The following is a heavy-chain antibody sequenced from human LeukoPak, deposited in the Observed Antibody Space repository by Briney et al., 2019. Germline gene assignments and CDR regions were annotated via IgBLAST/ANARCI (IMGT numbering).Heavy chain of an antibody. D-gene: IGHD2-15*01. Sequence: GGSLRLSCAASGFTFTNYAMSWVRQPPGKGLEWVSGISASVGVTYYAASVQGRFTISRDISKNTVYLQMNNLRAEDTAVYYCARYCSGGNCYSGLVYGGQGTLVAVSS. J-gene: IGHJ4*02. CDR1: GFTFTNYA. V-gene: IGHV3-23*01. CDR3: ARYCSGGNCYSGLVY. CDR2: ISASVGVT.